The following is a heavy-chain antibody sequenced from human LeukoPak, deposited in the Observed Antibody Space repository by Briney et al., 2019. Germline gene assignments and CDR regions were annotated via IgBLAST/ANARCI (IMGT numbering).Heavy chain of an antibody. D-gene: IGHD3-22*01. CDR2: IKSKTDGGTT. CDR1: GFTFGNAW. J-gene: IGHJ6*03. Sequence: GGSLRLSCAASGFTFGNAWMSWVRQAPGKGLEWVGRIKSKTDGGTTDYAAPVKGRFTISRDDSKNTLYLQMNSLKTEDTAVYYCTTDTPYYYDSSGYYYYYYMDVWGKGTTVTVSS. V-gene: IGHV3-15*01. CDR3: TTDTPYYYDSSGYYYYYYMDV.